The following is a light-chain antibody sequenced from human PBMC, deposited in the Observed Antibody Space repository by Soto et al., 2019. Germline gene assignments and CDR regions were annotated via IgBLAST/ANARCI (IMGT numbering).Light chain of an antibody. CDR1: SSDVGTYNR. J-gene: IGLJ2*01. V-gene: IGLV2-18*02. CDR3: SSYTSSSTLVV. Sequence: QSVLTQPASVSGSPGQSITISCTGTSSDVGTYNRVSWYQQPPGTAPKLMIYEVSNRPSGVPDRFSGSKSGNTASLTISGLQAEDEADYYCSSYTSSSTLVVFGGGTKLTV. CDR2: EVS.